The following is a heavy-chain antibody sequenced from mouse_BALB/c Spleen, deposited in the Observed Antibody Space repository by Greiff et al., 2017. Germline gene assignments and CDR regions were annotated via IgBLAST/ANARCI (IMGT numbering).Heavy chain of an antibody. CDR3: ARHDYDGGFAY. D-gene: IGHD2-4*01. CDR1: GFTFSSYG. CDR2: ISSGGSYT. V-gene: IGHV5-6*01. J-gene: IGHJ3*01. Sequence: LVESGGDLVKPGGSLKLSCAASGFTFSSYGMSWVRQTPDKRLEWVATISSGGSYTYYPDSVKGRFTISRDNAKNTLYLQMSSLKSEDTAMYYCARHDYDGGFAYWGQGTLVTVSA.